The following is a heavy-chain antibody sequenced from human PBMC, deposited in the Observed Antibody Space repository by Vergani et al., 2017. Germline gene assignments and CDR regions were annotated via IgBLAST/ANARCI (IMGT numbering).Heavy chain of an antibody. J-gene: IGHJ4*02. CDR2: ISYDGSNK. V-gene: IGHV3-30-3*02. D-gene: IGHD1-26*01. Sequence: QVQLVESGGGVVQPGRSLRLSCAASGFTFSSYGMHWVRQAPGKGLEWVAVISYDGSNKYYADSVKGRFTISRDNSKNTLYLQMNSLRAEDTAVYYCAKYYWEWELLSPFYWGQGTLVTVSS. CDR3: AKYYWEWELLSPFY. CDR1: GFTFSSYG.